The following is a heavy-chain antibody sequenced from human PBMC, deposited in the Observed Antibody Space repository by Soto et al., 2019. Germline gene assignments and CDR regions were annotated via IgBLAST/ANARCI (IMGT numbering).Heavy chain of an antibody. J-gene: IGHJ4*02. CDR1: GFTFSSYT. CDR2: ISYDGSNK. CDR3: ARDNDY. Sequence: QVQLVESGGGVVQPGRSLRLSCAASGFTFSSYTMHWVRQAPGKGLEWVAVISYDGSNKYYADSVKGRFTISRDNSKNTLYLQMNRLRAEDTAVYYCARDNDYWGQGTLVTVSS. V-gene: IGHV3-30-3*01.